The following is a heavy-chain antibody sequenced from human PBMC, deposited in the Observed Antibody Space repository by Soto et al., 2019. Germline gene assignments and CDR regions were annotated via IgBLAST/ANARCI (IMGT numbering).Heavy chain of an antibody. D-gene: IGHD4-17*01. V-gene: IGHV1-69*13. CDR2: IIPIFGRP. Sequence: GASVNVSFKASGGTFSTLAVSWVRQAPGQGLEWMGGIIPIFGRPVYAQKFQGRVTITADESTSIVYMELSSLSSEDTAVYYCARAPYEDYAVPEPNYFDSWGQGTLVTVS. J-gene: IGHJ4*02. CDR3: ARAPYEDYAVPEPNYFDS. CDR1: GGTFSTLA.